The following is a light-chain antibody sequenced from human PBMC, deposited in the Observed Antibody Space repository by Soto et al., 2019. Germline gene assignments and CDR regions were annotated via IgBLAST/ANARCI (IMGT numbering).Light chain of an antibody. Sequence: DIQMTQSPSSLSASVGDRVTITCRASQSISSYLNWYQQKPGKAPKLLIYAASSLQSGVPSRFSGSGSGTAFTLTISSLQPEDFATYYCQKSYSTPHTFGQGTKVDIK. J-gene: IGKJ1*01. CDR3: QKSYSTPHT. CDR2: AAS. V-gene: IGKV1-39*01. CDR1: QSISSY.